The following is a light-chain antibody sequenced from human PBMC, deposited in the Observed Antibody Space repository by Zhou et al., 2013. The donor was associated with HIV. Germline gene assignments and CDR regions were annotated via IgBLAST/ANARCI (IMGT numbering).Light chain of an antibody. J-gene: IGKJ1*01. Sequence: DIQVTQFPSSLSASVGDRVTITCRATQNIDPYLNWYHQRRGEGPKVLIYSASNLHSGAPSRFRGSGSGPDFTLTITSLRPEDSGMYFCQQSYSDPWTFGQGTKVDVK. V-gene: IGKV1-39*01. CDR3: QQSYSDPWT. CDR1: QNIDPY. CDR2: SAS.